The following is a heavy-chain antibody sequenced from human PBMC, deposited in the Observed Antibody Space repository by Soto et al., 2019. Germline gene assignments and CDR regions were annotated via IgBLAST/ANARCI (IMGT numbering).Heavy chain of an antibody. J-gene: IGHJ4*02. Sequence: SETLSLPCTVSGASITFGGYSWSWIRQTQGKGLEWIGYINHLETTFYNPSFESRLTLSIDRATHQFSLQLHSMSAADRAVYFCARGGGSDSFDYWGQGILVTVSS. V-gene: IGHV4-30-2*01. CDR2: INHLETT. CDR3: ARGGGSDSFDY. D-gene: IGHD1-26*01. CDR1: GASITFGGYS.